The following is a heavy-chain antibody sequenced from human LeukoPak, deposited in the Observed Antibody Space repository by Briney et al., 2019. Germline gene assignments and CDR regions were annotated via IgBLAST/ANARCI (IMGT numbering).Heavy chain of an antibody. D-gene: IGHD4-17*01. Sequence: SETLSLTCTVSGGSISSGGYSWSWIRQHPGKGLEWIGYIFYSGSTYYNPSLKSRVTISVDTSKNQFSLNLSSVTAADTAVYXXXXXYPTTANFDYWGQGTLVTVSS. CDR3: XXXYPTTANFDY. CDR1: GGSISSGGYS. V-gene: IGHV4-31*02. CDR2: IFYSGST. J-gene: IGHJ4*02.